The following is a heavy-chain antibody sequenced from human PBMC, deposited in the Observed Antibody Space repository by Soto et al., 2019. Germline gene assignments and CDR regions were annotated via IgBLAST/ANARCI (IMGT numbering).Heavy chain of an antibody. J-gene: IGHJ5*02. CDR1: EGTFSSYA. V-gene: IGHV1-69*06. CDR2: IIPIFGTA. CDR3: ARVSNYDYGGPHNRFDP. D-gene: IGHD4-17*01. Sequence: SVKVSCKASEGTFSSYAISWVRQAPGQGLEWMGGIIPIFGTANYAQKFQGRVTITADKSTSTAYMELSSLRSEDTAVYYCARVSNYDYGGPHNRFDPWGQGTLVTVSS.